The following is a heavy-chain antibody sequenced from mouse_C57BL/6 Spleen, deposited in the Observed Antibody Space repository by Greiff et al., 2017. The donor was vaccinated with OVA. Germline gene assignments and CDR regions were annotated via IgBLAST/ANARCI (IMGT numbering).Heavy chain of an antibody. D-gene: IGHD1-1*01. CDR3: TRGVTAVVGNWYFDV. V-gene: IGHV1-15*01. CDR2: IDPETGGT. Sequence: VQLQQPGAELVRPGASVTLSCKASGYTFTDYEMHWVKQTPVHGLEWIGAIDPETGGTAYNQKFKGKAILTADKSSSTAYMELRSLTSEDSAFYYETRGVTAVVGNWYFDVWGTGTAVTVSS. CDR1: GYTFTDYE. J-gene: IGHJ1*03.